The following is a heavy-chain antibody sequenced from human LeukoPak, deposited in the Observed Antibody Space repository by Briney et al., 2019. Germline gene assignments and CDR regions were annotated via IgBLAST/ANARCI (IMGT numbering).Heavy chain of an antibody. D-gene: IGHD6-19*01. V-gene: IGHV1-18*01. Sequence: EASVKVSCKASGYTFTSYGISWVRQAPGQGLEWMGWISAYNGNTNYAQKLQGRVTMTTDTSTNTAYMELRSLTSDDTAVYYCAKYSSGWYIDYWGQGTLVTVSS. CDR1: GYTFTSYG. J-gene: IGHJ4*02. CDR3: AKYSSGWYIDY. CDR2: ISAYNGNT.